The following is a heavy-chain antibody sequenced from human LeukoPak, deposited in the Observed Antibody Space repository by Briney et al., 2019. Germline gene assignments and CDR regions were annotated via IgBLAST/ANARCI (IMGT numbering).Heavy chain of an antibody. CDR1: GFTFSSYS. D-gene: IGHD3-22*01. CDR2: ISGSGGTT. Sequence: GGSLRLSCAASGFTFSSYSMNWVRQAPGKGLEWVSGISGSGGTTYYADSVKGRFTISRDNSKNTLYLQMNSLRAEDTAVYYCAKTSGRYYYDSSGPEAYFDYWGQGTLVTVSS. V-gene: IGHV3-23*01. J-gene: IGHJ4*02. CDR3: AKTSGRYYYDSSGPEAYFDY.